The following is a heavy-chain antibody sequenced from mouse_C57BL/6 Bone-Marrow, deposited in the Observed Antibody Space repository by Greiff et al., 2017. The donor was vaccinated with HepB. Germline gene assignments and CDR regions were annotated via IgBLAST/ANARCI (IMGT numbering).Heavy chain of an antibody. V-gene: IGHV1-15*01. J-gene: IGHJ2*01. CDR2: IDPETGGT. Sequence: QVQLQQSGAELVRPGASVTLSCKASGYTFTDYEMHWVKQTPVHGLEWIGAIDPETGGTAYNQKFKGKAILTADKSSSTAYMELRSLTSEDSAVYYCTRCRILIYDGSYYFDYWGQGTTLTVSS. CDR3: TRCRILIYDGSYYFDY. CDR1: GYTFTDYE. D-gene: IGHD2-3*01.